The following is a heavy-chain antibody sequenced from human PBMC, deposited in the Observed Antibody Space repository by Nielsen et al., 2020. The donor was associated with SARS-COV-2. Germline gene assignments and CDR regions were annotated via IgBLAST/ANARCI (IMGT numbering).Heavy chain of an antibody. J-gene: IGHJ3*02. CDR2: INHSGNT. V-gene: IGHV4-34*01. D-gene: IGHD3-10*01. Sequence: SETLSLTCAVYGGSFRGYYWSWIRQPPGKGLEWIGEINHSGNTNYSPSLKSRVTISVDTSKIQFSLKLNSVTAADTAVYYCARRGFFDIWGQGTMVTVSS. CDR1: GGSFRGYY. CDR3: ARRGFFDI.